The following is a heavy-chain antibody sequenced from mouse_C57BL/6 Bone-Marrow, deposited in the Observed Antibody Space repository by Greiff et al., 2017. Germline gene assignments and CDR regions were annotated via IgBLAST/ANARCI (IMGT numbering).Heavy chain of an antibody. V-gene: IGHV1-26*01. J-gene: IGHJ3*01. Sequence: EVQLQQSGPELVKPGASVKISCKASGYTFTDYYMNWVNQSHGKSLEWIGDINPNNGGTSYNQKFKGKATLTVDKSSSTAYMELRSLTSEDSAVYYCARRGAWFAYWGQGTLVTVSA. CDR1: GYTFTDYY. CDR2: INPNNGGT. CDR3: ARRGAWFAY.